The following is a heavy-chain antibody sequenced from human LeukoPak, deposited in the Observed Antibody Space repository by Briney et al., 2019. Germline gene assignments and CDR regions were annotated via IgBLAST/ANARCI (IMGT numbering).Heavy chain of an antibody. CDR1: GGSISSGGYS. CDR2: IYHSGST. CDR3: ARGVVVPAAKAYYFDY. V-gene: IGHV4-30-2*01. J-gene: IGHJ4*02. D-gene: IGHD2-2*01. Sequence: ASETLSLTCAVSGGSISSGGYSWSWIRQPPGKGLEWIGYIYHSGSTYYNPSLKSRVTISVDRFKNQFSLKLSSVTAADTAVYYCARGVVVPAAKAYYFDYWGQGTLVTVSS.